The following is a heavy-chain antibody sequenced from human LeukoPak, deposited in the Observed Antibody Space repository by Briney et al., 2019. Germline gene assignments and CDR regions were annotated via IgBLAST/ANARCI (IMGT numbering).Heavy chain of an antibody. CDR1: GNSFTSYW. J-gene: IGHJ6*03. D-gene: IGHD4-11*01. V-gene: IGHV5-51*01. CDR3: ASGTVTTNYYYCMDV. CDR2: IYPGDSDT. Sequence: GESLKISCKGSGNSFTSYWIGWVRQMPGKGLEWMGIIYPGDSDTRYSPSFQGQVTISADKSISTAYLQWSSLKASDTAMYYCASGTVTTNYYYCMDVWGKGTTVTVSS.